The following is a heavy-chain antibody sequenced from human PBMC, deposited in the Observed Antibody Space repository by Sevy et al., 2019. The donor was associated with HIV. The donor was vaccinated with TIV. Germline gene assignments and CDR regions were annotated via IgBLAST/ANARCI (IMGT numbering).Heavy chain of an antibody. V-gene: IGHV5-51*01. D-gene: IGHD2-21*02. Sequence: GESLKISCMASGYSFSSHWIGWVRQKPGKGLEWVGIIYPSDSETTYSPSFQGQVTISANKSINTAYLQWSSLKASDSAMYYCARQIRSADFLDYWGQGTLVTVSS. CDR3: ARQIRSADFLDY. CDR2: IYPSDSET. CDR1: GYSFSSHW. J-gene: IGHJ4*02.